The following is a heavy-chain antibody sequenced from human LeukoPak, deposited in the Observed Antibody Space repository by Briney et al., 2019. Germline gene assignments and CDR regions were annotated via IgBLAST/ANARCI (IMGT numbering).Heavy chain of an antibody. CDR1: GFTFSSNW. D-gene: IGHD3-16*01. CDR2: IKQDGSEK. J-gene: IGHJ4*02. CDR3: ARGWGYYFDY. Sequence: GGSLRLSCAPSGFTFSSNWMSWVRQAPGEGLEWVANIKQDGSEKYCVDSVKGRFTISRDNAKNTLYLQMNSLRAEDTAVYYCARGWGYYFDYWGQGTLVTVSS. V-gene: IGHV3-7*01.